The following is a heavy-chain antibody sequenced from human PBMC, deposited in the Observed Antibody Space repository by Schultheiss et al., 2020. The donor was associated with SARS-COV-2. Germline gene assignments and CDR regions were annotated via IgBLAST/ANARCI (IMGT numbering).Heavy chain of an antibody. Sequence: GASLKISCKGSGYSFTSYWIGWVRQMPGKGLEWMGIIYPGDSDTRYSPPFQGQVAISADKSISTAYLQWSSLKASDTAMYYCARRSYCGGDCYSARSGAFDFWGQGTMVTVSS. CDR3: ARRSYCGGDCYSARSGAFDF. V-gene: IGHV5-51*01. D-gene: IGHD2-21*01. CDR1: GYSFTSYW. J-gene: IGHJ3*01. CDR2: IYPGDSDT.